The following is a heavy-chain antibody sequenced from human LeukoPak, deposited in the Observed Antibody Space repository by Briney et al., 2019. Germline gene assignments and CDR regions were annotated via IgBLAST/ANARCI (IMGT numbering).Heavy chain of an antibody. V-gene: IGHV3-23*01. CDR2: ISGSGGST. D-gene: IGHD3-22*01. CDR1: GFTFSSYG. CDR3: AHYYDSSGYYYFDH. Sequence: GGSLRLSCAASGFTFSSYGMHWVRQAPGKGLEWVSAISGSGGSTYYADSVKGRFTISRDNSKNTLYLQMNSLRAEDTAVYYCAHYYDSSGYYYFDHWGQGTLVTVSS. J-gene: IGHJ4*02.